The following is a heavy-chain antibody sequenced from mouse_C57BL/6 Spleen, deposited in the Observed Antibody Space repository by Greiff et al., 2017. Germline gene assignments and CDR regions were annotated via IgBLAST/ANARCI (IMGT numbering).Heavy chain of an antibody. CDR1: GYAFSSSW. Sequence: QVQLKQSGPELVKPGASVKISCKASGYAFSSSWMNWVKQRPGKGLEWIGRIYPGDGDTNYNGKFKGKATLTADKSSSTAYMQRSSLTSEDSAVYFCARELRLDYWGQGTTLTVSS. CDR2: IYPGDGDT. J-gene: IGHJ2*01. D-gene: IGHD3-2*02. V-gene: IGHV1-82*01. CDR3: ARELRLDY.